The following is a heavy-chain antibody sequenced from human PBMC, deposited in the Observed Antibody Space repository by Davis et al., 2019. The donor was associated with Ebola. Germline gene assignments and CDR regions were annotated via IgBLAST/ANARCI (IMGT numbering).Heavy chain of an antibody. CDR3: ARAGGYDILTGTPYHYHAIDV. Sequence: GGSLRLSCAASGFTFSSYGMHWVRQAPGKGLEWVAVISYDGSNKYYADSVKGRFTISRDNSKNTLYLQMNSLRAEDTAVYYCARAGGYDILTGTPYHYHAIDVWGKGTTVTVSS. CDR1: GFTFSSYG. CDR2: ISYDGSNK. J-gene: IGHJ6*04. V-gene: IGHV3-30*03. D-gene: IGHD3-9*01.